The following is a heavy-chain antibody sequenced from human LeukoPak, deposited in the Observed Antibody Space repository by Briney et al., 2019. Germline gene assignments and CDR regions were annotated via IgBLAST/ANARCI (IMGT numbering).Heavy chain of an antibody. V-gene: IGHV1-69*05. CDR3: ARDAPPGVRGVIRWFDP. CDR1: GGTFSSYA. D-gene: IGHD3-10*01. J-gene: IGHJ5*02. CDR2: IIPIFDTT. Sequence: SVRVSCKASGGTFSSYAISWVRQAPGQGLEWMGRIIPIFDTTNYAQNFQGRVRISTDESTSTAYMEVSSLRSEDTAVYYCARDAPPGVRGVIRWFDPWGQGTLVTVSS.